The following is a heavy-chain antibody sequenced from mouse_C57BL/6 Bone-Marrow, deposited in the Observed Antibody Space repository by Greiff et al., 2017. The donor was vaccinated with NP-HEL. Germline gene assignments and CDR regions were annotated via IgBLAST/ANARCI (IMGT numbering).Heavy chain of an antibody. V-gene: IGHV2-6*03. Sequence: LQESGPGLVAPSQSLSITCTVSGFSLTSYGVHWVRQPPGQGLEWLVVIWSDGSTTYNSALKSKLSISKDNSKSQVSLKMNSLQTDDTAMYYCALYHAGSFAYWGQGTLVTVSA. CDR2: IWSDGST. D-gene: IGHD4-1*01. J-gene: IGHJ3*01. CDR1: GFSLTSYG. CDR3: ALYHAGSFAY.